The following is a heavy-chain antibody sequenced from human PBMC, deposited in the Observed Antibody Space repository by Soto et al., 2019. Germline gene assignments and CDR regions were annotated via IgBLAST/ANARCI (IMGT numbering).Heavy chain of an antibody. CDR3: AGRYCSGGSCYDAYYYGMDV. Sequence: QVQLVQSGAEVKKPGASVKVSCKASGYTFTSYGISWVRQAPGRGLEWMGWISAYNGNTNYAQKLQGRVTMTTDTSTSTAYMELRSLRSDDTAVYFCAGRYCSGGSCYDAYYYGMDVWGQGTTVTVSS. D-gene: IGHD2-15*01. J-gene: IGHJ6*02. CDR2: ISAYNGNT. CDR1: GYTFTSYG. V-gene: IGHV1-18*01.